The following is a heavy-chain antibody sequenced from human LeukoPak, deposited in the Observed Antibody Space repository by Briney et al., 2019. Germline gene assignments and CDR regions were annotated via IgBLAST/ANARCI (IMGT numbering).Heavy chain of an antibody. CDR3: ARDTYYYDSSGYCGAFDI. D-gene: IGHD3-22*01. Sequence: SETLSLTCTVSGGSISRGDYYWRWIRQPPGEGLEWIGYIYYSGSTYYHPSLKSRVTISVDTSKNKFSLKLSSVNAAETAVYYCARDTYYYDSSGYCGAFDIWGQGTMVTVSS. CDR1: GGSISRGDYY. V-gene: IGHV4-30-4*01. J-gene: IGHJ3*02. CDR2: IYYSGST.